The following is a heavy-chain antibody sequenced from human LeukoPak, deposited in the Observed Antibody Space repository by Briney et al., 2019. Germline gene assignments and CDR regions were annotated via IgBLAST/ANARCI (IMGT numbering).Heavy chain of an antibody. Sequence: PGGSLRLSCAASGFTFSSYSMNWVRQAPGKGLEWVSSISSSSSYIYYADSVKGRFTISRDNAKNSLYLQMNSLRADDTAVYYCARLVTMRVAASDYWGQGTLVTVSS. D-gene: IGHD2-15*01. V-gene: IGHV3-21*01. CDR2: ISSSSSYI. CDR1: GFTFSSYS. CDR3: ARLVTMRVAASDY. J-gene: IGHJ4*02.